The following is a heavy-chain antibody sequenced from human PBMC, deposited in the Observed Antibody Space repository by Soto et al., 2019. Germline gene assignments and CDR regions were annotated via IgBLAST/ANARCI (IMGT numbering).Heavy chain of an antibody. Sequence: GSLRLSCAASGFTFSSYGMHLVRQATGKGLEWVAVISYDGSNKYYADSVKGRFTISRDNSKNTLYLQMNSLRAEDTAVYYCAKDLGLAENYYGMDVWGQGTTVTVSS. D-gene: IGHD7-27*01. CDR1: GFTFSSYG. J-gene: IGHJ6*02. CDR3: AKDLGLAENYYGMDV. CDR2: ISYDGSNK. V-gene: IGHV3-30*18.